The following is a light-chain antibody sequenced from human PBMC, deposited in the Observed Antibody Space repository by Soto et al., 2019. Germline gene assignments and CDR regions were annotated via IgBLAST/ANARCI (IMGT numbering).Light chain of an antibody. CDR2: SSN. CDR1: SSNIGSNT. Sequence: QSVLTQPPSASGTPGQRVTISCSGSSSNIGSNTVSWYQPLPGTAPKLLIYSSNQRPSGVPDRFSGSKSGTSASLAISGLQSEDEDDYYCAAWDDSLNGYVFGTGTKLTVL. J-gene: IGLJ1*01. V-gene: IGLV1-44*01. CDR3: AAWDDSLNGYV.